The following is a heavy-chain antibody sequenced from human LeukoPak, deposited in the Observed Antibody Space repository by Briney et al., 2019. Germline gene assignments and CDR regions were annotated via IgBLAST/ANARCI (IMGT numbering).Heavy chain of an antibody. CDR3: ARRGIWDLQIGNWFDP. Sequence: SETLSLTCSISGYSITTNSYWWGWIRPSPGKGLEWIGSIYSSGNSYYNPSLKTRATISPDTSKNQYSLRLTSVTAADTAIYYCARRGIWDLQIGNWFDPWGQGILVIVSS. CDR1: GYSITTNSYW. J-gene: IGHJ5*02. D-gene: IGHD3-16*01. V-gene: IGHV4-39*01. CDR2: IYSSGNS.